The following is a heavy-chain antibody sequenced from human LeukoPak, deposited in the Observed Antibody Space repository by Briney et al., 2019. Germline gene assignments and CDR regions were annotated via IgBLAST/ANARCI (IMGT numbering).Heavy chain of an antibody. V-gene: IGHV3-23*01. CDR3: AKDLDEIVATGGNFDY. CDR1: GFTFSSYA. D-gene: IGHD5-12*01. CDR2: ITDNSDNT. J-gene: IGHJ4*02. Sequence: PGGSLRLSCAASGFTFSSYAMSWVRQTPGKGLDWVSAITDNSDNTYYADSVKGRFSISRDNSKNTLFLQMNSLRAEDTAVYYCAKDLDEIVATGGNFDYWGQGTLVTVSS.